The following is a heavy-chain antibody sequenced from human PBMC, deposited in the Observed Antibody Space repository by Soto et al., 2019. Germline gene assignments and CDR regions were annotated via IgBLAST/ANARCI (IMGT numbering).Heavy chain of an antibody. V-gene: IGHV1-24*01. CDR2: FHPEDGET. Sequence: GGSVKFSCKVSGHTLSELCMHWVRQAPVKGLEWMGGFHPEDGETIYAQKFQGRVTMTTDTSTNTAYMELRSLRSDDTAVYYCAGDHVGSFDYWGQGTLVTVSS. D-gene: IGHD2-21*01. CDR3: AGDHVGSFDY. CDR1: GHTLSELC. J-gene: IGHJ4*02.